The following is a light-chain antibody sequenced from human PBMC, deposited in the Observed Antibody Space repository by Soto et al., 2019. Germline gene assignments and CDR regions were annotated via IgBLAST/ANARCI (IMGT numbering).Light chain of an antibody. J-gene: IGLJ2*01. CDR3: SALDDRLNGVL. Sequence: QSVLTQPPSASGTPGQRVTSSCSGRSSNIGSTTVTCYQQLPGTAPKFLISKKNQRHSGVPDGFSGSKSGTSASLAISGVQSEDEADYYCSALDDRLNGVLFGGGTKLTVL. CDR2: KKN. CDR1: SSNIGSTT. V-gene: IGLV1-44*01.